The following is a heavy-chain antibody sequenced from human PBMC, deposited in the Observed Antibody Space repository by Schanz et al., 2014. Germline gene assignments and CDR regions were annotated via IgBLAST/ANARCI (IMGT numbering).Heavy chain of an antibody. J-gene: IGHJ4*02. CDR3: AKDHAGSDILTALGN. CDR2: INWNGGST. CDR1: GFTFSDYY. Sequence: VQLVESGGGLVKPGGSLRLSCAASGFTFSDYYMTWIRQAPGKGLEWVSGINWNGGSTGYADSVKGRFTISRDNAKNSLYLQMNSLRAEDTAVYYCAKDHAGSDILTALGNWGQGTLVTVSS. V-gene: IGHV3-20*04. D-gene: IGHD3-9*01.